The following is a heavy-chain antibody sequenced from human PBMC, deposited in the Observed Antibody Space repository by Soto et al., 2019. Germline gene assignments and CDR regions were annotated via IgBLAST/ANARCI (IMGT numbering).Heavy chain of an antibody. CDR2: IYWDDDK. D-gene: IGHD2-2*01. J-gene: IGHJ5*02. CDR3: AHKGAGYCSSTSCEVVTGNWFDP. CDR1: GFSLSSSGVG. V-gene: IGHV2-5*02. Sequence: SGPTLVNPTQTLTLTCTFSGFSLSSSGVGVGWIRQPPGKALEWLALIYWDDDKRYSPSLKSRLTITKDTSKNQVVLTMTNMDPVDTATYYCAHKGAGYCSSTSCEVVTGNWFDPRGQ.